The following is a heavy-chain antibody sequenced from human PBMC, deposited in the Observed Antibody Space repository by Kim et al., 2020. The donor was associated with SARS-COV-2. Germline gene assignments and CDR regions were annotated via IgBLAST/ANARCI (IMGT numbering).Heavy chain of an antibody. CDR1: GASISHYY. V-gene: IGHV4-4*07. J-gene: IGHJ5*02. Sequence: SETLSLTCALSGASISHYYLTWLRQPAGKGLEWIGRIYTSGTTNYNPAFKSRFTLSLDPSPPFFSLPFTSVPAASPALSYCARAPWHGYQNWFDTWGQGT. CDR3: ARAPWHGYQNWFDT. CDR2: IYTSGTT. D-gene: IGHD3-22*01.